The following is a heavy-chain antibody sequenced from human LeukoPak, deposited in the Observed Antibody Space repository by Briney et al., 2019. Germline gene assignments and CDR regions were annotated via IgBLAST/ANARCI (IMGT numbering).Heavy chain of an antibody. CDR3: AREVLGYCSSTSCYIENWFDP. CDR2: IRSSGNIM. Sequence: GGSLRLSCATSGFTFSSYNMNWVRQAPGKGLEWISFIRSSGNIMYYADSVKGRFTISRDNAKTSVYLQMNSLRAEDTAVYYCAREVLGYCSSTSCYIENWFDPWGQGTLVTVSS. J-gene: IGHJ5*02. CDR1: GFTFSSYN. V-gene: IGHV3-48*01. D-gene: IGHD2-2*02.